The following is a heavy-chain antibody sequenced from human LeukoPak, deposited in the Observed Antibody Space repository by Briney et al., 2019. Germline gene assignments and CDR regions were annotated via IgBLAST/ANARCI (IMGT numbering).Heavy chain of an antibody. CDR1: GGFISISTHY. V-gene: IGHV4-39*01. D-gene: IGHD5-12*01. CDR2: VFYSGTT. Sequence: SETLSLTCSVSGGFISISTHYWGWIRQTPGKGLEWIGSVFYSGTTYFNPSRNSRLTISVDTSKNQFSLKLRSVTAADTAVYYCARSVRRGFNFDSWGQGTLVIVSS. J-gene: IGHJ4*02. CDR3: ARSVRRGFNFDS.